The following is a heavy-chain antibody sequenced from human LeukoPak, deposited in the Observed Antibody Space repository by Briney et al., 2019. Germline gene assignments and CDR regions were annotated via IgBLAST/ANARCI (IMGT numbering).Heavy chain of an antibody. Sequence: ASVTVSFKASGYTLNKFGMSWVRQAPGQGLEWLGWINTYNGNTKLGEKFQGRVTMTTDTSTSIVYMELTSLRTDDTAVYFCARDTPQHLKRFDYWGQGTLITVSS. D-gene: IGHD6-13*01. CDR2: INTYNGNT. J-gene: IGHJ4*02. CDR3: ARDTPQHLKRFDY. CDR1: GYTLNKFG. V-gene: IGHV1-18*01.